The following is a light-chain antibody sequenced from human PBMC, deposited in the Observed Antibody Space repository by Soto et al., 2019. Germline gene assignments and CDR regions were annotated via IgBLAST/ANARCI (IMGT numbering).Light chain of an antibody. J-gene: IGKJ1*01. CDR1: QSVLYSSNNKNY. V-gene: IGKV4-1*01. Sequence: DIVMTQSPDSLAVSLGERATINCKSSQSVLYSSNNKNYLAWYQQKPGQPPKLLIYWASTRESGVPDRSSGRGSGTDFTLNISSLQAEDVAVYYCQQYYSTLWTFGQGTKVEIK. CDR3: QQYYSTLWT. CDR2: WAS.